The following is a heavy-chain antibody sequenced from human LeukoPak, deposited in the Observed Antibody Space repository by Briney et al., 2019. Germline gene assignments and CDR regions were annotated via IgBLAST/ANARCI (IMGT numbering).Heavy chain of an antibody. J-gene: IGHJ6*03. CDR1: GGSFSPYY. D-gene: IGHD2-21*02. V-gene: IGHV4-34*01. CDR3: ASFDGVSRHGDPLYYYYMDV. CDR2: INHSGST. Sequence: SETLSLTCAVYGGSFSPYYWSWIRQPPGKGLEWIGEINHSGSTNYNPSLKSRVTISVDTSKNQFSLKLSSVTSADTAVYYCASFDGVSRHGDPLYYYYMDVWGKGTTVTVSS.